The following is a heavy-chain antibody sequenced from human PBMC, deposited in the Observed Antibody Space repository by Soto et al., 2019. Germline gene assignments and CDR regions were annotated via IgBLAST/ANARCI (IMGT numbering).Heavy chain of an antibody. CDR2: INSDGSST. Sequence: GGSLRLSCAASGFTFSSYWMHWVRQAPGKGLVWVSRINSDGSSTSYADSVKGRFTISRDNAKNTLYLQMNSLRAEDTAVYYCARELVTIFGVVTPFNWFDPSGQGTLVTVSS. D-gene: IGHD3-3*01. J-gene: IGHJ5*02. V-gene: IGHV3-74*01. CDR3: ARELVTIFGVVTPFNWFDP. CDR1: GFTFSSYW.